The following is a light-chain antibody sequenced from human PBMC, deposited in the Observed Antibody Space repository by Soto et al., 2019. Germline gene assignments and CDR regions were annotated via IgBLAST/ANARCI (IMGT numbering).Light chain of an antibody. CDR3: QQYGDWPGA. J-gene: IGKJ4*01. CDR2: DAS. V-gene: IGKV3D-15*01. CDR1: RSVCSK. Sequence: EIVMTQSPPTLSVSPGERATLSCRASRSVCSKLSWYQQRPGQAPRLLIYDASNRATGIPARFSGSGSGTEFSLTISSLQSEDFAVYSCQQYGDWPGAFGGGTKVDIK.